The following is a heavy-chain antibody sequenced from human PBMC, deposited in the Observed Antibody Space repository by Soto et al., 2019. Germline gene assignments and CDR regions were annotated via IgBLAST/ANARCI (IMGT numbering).Heavy chain of an antibody. J-gene: IGHJ5*02. V-gene: IGHV5-10-1*01. CDR2: IDPSDSYT. CDR3: ARDPYSGYDLNWFDP. CDR1: GYSFTSYW. Sequence: PGESLKISCKGSGYSFTSYWISWVRQMPGKGLEWMGRIDPSDSYTNYSPSFQGHVTISADKSISTAYLQWSSLKASDTAMYYCARDPYSGYDLNWFDPWGQGTLVTVSS. D-gene: IGHD5-12*01.